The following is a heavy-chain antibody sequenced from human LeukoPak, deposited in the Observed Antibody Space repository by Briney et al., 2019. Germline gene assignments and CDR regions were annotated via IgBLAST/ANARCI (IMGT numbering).Heavy chain of an antibody. D-gene: IGHD5-12*01. CDR2: IKQDGSEK. J-gene: IGHJ4*02. V-gene: IGHV3-7*03. CDR1: GFIFSTYW. CDR3: ARDGMATINS. Sequence: GGSLRLSCAASGFIFSTYWMRWVRQAPGKGLEWVANIKQDGSEKYYVDSVKGRFTISRDNAKNSLYLQMNSLRAEDTAVYYCARDGMATINSWGQGTVVTVSS.